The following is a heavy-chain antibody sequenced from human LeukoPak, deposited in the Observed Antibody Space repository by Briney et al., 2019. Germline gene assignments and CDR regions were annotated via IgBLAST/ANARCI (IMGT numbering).Heavy chain of an antibody. CDR3: ARDLDSSGWSHFQH. CDR1: GYTFTGFY. Sequence: ASVKVSCKASGYTFTGFYMHWVRQAPEQGLEWMGWINPNSGGTNYAQKFQGRVTMSRDTSISTAYMDLSRLRSDDTAVYYCARDLDSSGWSHFQHWGQGTLATVSS. D-gene: IGHD6-19*01. V-gene: IGHV1-2*02. CDR2: INPNSGGT. J-gene: IGHJ1*01.